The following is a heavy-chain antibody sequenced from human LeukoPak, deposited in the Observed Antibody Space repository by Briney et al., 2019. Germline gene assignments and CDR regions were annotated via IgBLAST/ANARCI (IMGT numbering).Heavy chain of an antibody. J-gene: IGHJ4*02. D-gene: IGHD1-26*01. V-gene: IGHV3-30*03. CDR2: ITYDGGNQ. CDR1: GFTVSSTH. Sequence: GGSLRLSCEASGFTVSSTHMVWVRQAPGKGLEWVAVITYDGGNQRYADSVKGRFTISRDNSRNTLYLQMSSLRAEDTAVYYCARDLSGSYCIDYWGQGTLVTVSS. CDR3: ARDLSGSYCIDY.